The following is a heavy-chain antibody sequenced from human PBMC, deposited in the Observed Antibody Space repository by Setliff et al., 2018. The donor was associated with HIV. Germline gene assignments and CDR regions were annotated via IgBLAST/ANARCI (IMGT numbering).Heavy chain of an antibody. CDR1: GGSSSGYY. V-gene: IGHV4-34*01. D-gene: IGHD6-13*01. CDR3: ARGGLTAAGTLLLVGYFDY. CDR2: INHSGST. J-gene: IGHJ4*02. Sequence: PSETLSLTCAVYGGSSSGYYWSWIRQPPGKGLEWIGEINHSGSTNFNPSLKSRVTISVDTSKNQFSLKLSSVTAADTAVYYCARGGLTAAGTLLLVGYFDYWGQGTLVTVSS.